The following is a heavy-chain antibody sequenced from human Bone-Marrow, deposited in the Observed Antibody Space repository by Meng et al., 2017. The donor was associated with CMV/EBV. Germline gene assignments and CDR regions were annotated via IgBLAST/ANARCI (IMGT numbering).Heavy chain of an antibody. V-gene: IGHV1-18*01. CDR3: ARLKQCTRGDCFSVDY. D-gene: IGHD2-21*02. CDR2: ISPDSGKA. Sequence: YHFGTPGISWVRQAPGQGLEWMGWISPDSGKAHYTQKLQDRVTMTTDTSTNTAYMELRSLRSDDTAVYYCARLKQCTRGDCFSVDYWGQGTLVTVSS. CDR1: YHFGTPG. J-gene: IGHJ4*02.